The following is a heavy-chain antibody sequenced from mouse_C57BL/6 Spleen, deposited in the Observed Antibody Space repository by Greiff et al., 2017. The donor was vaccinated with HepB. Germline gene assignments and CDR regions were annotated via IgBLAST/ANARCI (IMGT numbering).Heavy chain of an antibody. CDR3: ANYGNYEYYAMDY. J-gene: IGHJ4*01. CDR2: IYPGDGDT. V-gene: IGHV1-82*01. CDR1: GYAFSSSW. D-gene: IGHD2-1*01. Sequence: QVQLQQSGPELVKPGASVKISCKASGYAFSSSWMNWVKQRPGQGLEWIGRIYPGDGDTNYNGKFKGKATLTADKSSSTAYMQLSSLTSEDSAVYFCANYGNYEYYAMDYWGQGTSVTVAS.